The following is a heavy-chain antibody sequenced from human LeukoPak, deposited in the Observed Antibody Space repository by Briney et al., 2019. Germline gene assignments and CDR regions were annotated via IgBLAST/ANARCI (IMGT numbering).Heavy chain of an antibody. Sequence: ASVKASCKASGYTFTGYYMLRVRQAAGQGLEWRGWINPNSGGTNYSQKFQRRVTMTRGTSISTAYMELSRLRSDDTAVYYCARLREYSSSREAIDIWGQGTMVTVSS. D-gene: IGHD6-6*01. CDR1: GYTFTGYY. CDR3: ARLREYSSSREAIDI. CDR2: INPNSGGT. J-gene: IGHJ3*02. V-gene: IGHV1-2*02.